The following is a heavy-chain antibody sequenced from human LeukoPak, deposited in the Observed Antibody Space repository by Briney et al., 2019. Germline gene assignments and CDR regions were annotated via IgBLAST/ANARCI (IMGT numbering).Heavy chain of an antibody. CDR3: AKDALYSGSYSCFDY. Sequence: TGGSLRLSCAASGFTCSSYGMHWVRQAPGKGLEWVAVIWYDGGNKYYADSVKGRFTISRDNSKNTLYLQMNSLRAEDTAVYYCAKDALYSGSYSCFDYWGQGTLVTVSS. V-gene: IGHV3-33*06. D-gene: IGHD1-26*01. CDR1: GFTCSSYG. CDR2: IWYDGGNK. J-gene: IGHJ4*02.